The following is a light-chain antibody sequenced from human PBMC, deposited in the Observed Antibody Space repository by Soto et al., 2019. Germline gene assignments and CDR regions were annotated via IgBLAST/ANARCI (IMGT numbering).Light chain of an antibody. Sequence: EMVLTQSPATLSLSPGERATLSCRAAQSISTYLAWYQQKPGQGPRLLIYAASNRATGIPARFSGSGSGRDFTLTISSLEPEDFAVYYCQQRGGFGRGTKLEI. V-gene: IGKV3-11*02. CDR3: QQRGG. J-gene: IGKJ2*03. CDR2: AAS. CDR1: QSISTY.